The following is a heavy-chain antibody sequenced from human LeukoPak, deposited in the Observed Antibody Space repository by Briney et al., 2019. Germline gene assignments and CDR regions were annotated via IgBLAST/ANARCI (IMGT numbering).Heavy chain of an antibody. D-gene: IGHD2-2*01. CDR2: ISSSSSYI. CDR3: ARDTLTQPAAAAFDI. V-gene: IGHV3-21*01. J-gene: IGHJ3*02. CDR1: GFTFSSYS. Sequence: PGGSLRLSCAASGFTFSSYSMNWDRQAPGKGLEWVSSISSSSSYIYYADSVKGRFTISRDNAKNSLYLQMNSLRAEDTAVYYCARDTLTQPAAAAFDIWGQGTMVTVSS.